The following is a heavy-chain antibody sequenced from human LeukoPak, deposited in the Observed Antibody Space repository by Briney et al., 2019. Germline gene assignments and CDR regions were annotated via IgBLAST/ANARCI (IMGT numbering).Heavy chain of an antibody. CDR1: GYTFTGYY. Sequence: GASVKVSCKASGYTFTGYYMHWVRQAPGQGLEWMGWINPNSGGTNYAQKFQGRVTMTRDTSISTAYTELSRLRSDDTAVYYCARTGSLFGYYYYYYGMDVWGHGTTVTVSS. V-gene: IGHV1-2*02. CDR2: INPNSGGT. CDR3: ARTGSLFGYYYYYYGMDV. D-gene: IGHD3-16*01. J-gene: IGHJ6*02.